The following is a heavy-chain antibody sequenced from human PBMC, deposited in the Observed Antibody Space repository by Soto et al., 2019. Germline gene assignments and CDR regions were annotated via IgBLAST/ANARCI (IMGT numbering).Heavy chain of an antibody. D-gene: IGHD3-10*01. CDR1: GGSISSYY. CDR2: IYYSGST. V-gene: IGHV4-59*01. J-gene: IGHJ6*02. CDR3: ARSDRHGSGSYYYYYGMDV. Sequence: ETLSLTCTVSGGSISSYYWSWIRQPPGKGLEWIGYIYYSGSTNYNPSLKSRVTISVDTSKNQFSLKLSSVTAADTAVYYCARSDRHGSGSYYYYYGMDVWGQGTTVTVSS.